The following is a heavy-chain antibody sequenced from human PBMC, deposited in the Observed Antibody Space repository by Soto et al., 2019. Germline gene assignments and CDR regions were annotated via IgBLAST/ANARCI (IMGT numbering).Heavy chain of an antibody. CDR2: INHSGST. D-gene: IGHD2-21*02. CDR1: GGSFSGYY. CDR3: ARFYCGGDCYLPYYYYYGMDV. J-gene: IGHJ6*02. Sequence: TLSLTCAVYGGSFSGYYWSWIRQPPGKGLEWIGEINHSGSTNYNPSLKSRVTISVDTSKNQFSLKLSSVTAADTAVYYCARFYCGGDCYLPYYYYYGMDVWGQGTTVTVSS. V-gene: IGHV4-34*01.